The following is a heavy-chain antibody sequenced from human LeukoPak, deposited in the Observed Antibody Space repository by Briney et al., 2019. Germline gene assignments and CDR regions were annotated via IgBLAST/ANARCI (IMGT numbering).Heavy chain of an antibody. J-gene: IGHJ6*02. Sequence: GGSLRLSCAASGFTFSTSWMSWVRQVPGKGLEWVSAISGSGGSTYYADSVKGRFTISRDNSKNTLYLQMNSLRAEDTAVYYCAKDLHCSSWPLCYYYGMDVWGQGTTVTVSS. CDR3: AKDLHCSSWPLCYYYGMDV. CDR1: GFTFSTSW. D-gene: IGHD6-13*01. CDR2: ISGSGGST. V-gene: IGHV3-23*01.